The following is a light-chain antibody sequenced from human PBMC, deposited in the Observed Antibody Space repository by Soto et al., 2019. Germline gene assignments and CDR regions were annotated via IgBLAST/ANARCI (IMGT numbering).Light chain of an antibody. Sequence: QSVLTQPPSGSGSPGQRVTISCTGSSSNIGAGYDVHWYRRLPGTARKLLIYGNSNRPSGVPDRFSGSKSGTSASLAIPGLQTEDEADYYCQAFDSSLSGLVFGGGTQLTVL. J-gene: IGLJ3*02. CDR1: SSNIGAGYD. CDR3: QAFDSSLSGLV. CDR2: GNS. V-gene: IGLV1-40*01.